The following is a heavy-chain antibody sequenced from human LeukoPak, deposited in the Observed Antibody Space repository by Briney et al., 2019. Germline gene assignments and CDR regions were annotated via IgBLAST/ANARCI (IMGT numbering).Heavy chain of an antibody. CDR3: ARDRCSGGSCGLDY. CDR1: GFTFSSYE. V-gene: IGHV3-48*03. D-gene: IGHD2-15*01. CDR2: ISSSGSTI. J-gene: IGHJ4*02. Sequence: PGGSLRLSRAAPGFTFSSYEMNWVRQAPGKGLEWVSYISSSGSTIYYADSVKGRFTISRDNAKNSLYLQMNSLRAEDTAVYYCARDRCSGGSCGLDYWGQGTLVTVSS.